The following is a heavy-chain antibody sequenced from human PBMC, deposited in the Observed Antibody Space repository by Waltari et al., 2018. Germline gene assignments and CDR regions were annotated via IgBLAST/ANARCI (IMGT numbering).Heavy chain of an antibody. V-gene: IGHV1-2*02. CDR2: NNPTNGAT. CDR3: ARDPGYTWNAWYFDN. CDR1: GDTFTAYY. J-gene: IGHJ4*02. Sequence: QVRLEQSGAEVKKPGASVKVSCMASGDTFTAYYMHWVRQAPGQGLEWMGCNNPTNGATNYAQKFQGRVTMTRDTSISTAYMELSSLRSDDTAVYYCARDPGYTWNAWYFDNWGQGTLVTVSS. D-gene: IGHD1-20*01.